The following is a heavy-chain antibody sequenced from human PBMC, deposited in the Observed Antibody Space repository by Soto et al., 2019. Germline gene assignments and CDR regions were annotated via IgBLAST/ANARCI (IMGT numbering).Heavy chain of an antibody. J-gene: IGHJ5*01. Sequence: HPGGSQRLSCAASGFTFGEYPISWFRQALGKGLECVGFITSKRYGGTTEYAESVKGRFTISRDDSKSIAYLQMNSLKTEDTAVYYFTRLGRDGYTTHFDSFAQGNVVPVS. V-gene: IGHV3-49*03. CDR3: TRLGRDGYTTHFDS. CDR2: ITSKRYGGTT. CDR1: GFTFGEYP. D-gene: IGHD6-25*01.